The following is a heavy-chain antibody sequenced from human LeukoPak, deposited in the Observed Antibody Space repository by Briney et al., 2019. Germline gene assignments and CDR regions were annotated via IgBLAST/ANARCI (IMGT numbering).Heavy chain of an antibody. Sequence: ASVKVSCKASGYTFTSYGISWVRQAPGQGLEWMGWISAYNGNTNYAQKLQGRGTMTTDTSTSTAYMELRSLRSDDTAVYYCARGSLVVVTAIVFDYWGQGTLVTVSS. D-gene: IGHD2-21*02. CDR1: GYTFTSYG. J-gene: IGHJ4*02. CDR2: ISAYNGNT. CDR3: ARGSLVVVTAIVFDY. V-gene: IGHV1-18*01.